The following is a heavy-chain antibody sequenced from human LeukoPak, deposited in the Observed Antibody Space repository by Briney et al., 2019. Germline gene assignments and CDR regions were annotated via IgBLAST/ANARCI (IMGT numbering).Heavy chain of an antibody. V-gene: IGHV1-69*05. CDR2: IIPIFGTA. CDR1: GYTFTSYA. J-gene: IGHJ4*02. Sequence: GASVKVSCKAAGYTFTSYAISWVRQAPGQGLEWMGGIIPIFGTANYAQKFQGRVTITTDESTSTAYMELSSLRSEDTAVYYCAREPAYGGNTNFDYWGQGTLVTVSS. CDR3: AREPAYGGNTNFDY. D-gene: IGHD4-23*01.